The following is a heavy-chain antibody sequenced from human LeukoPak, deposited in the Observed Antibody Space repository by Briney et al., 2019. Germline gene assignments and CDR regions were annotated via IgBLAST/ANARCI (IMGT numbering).Heavy chain of an antibody. CDR1: GFSFITYW. D-gene: IGHD2-15*01. CDR3: TRRVDATRWYDP. CDR2: ISNDGTTT. Sequence: PGGALRLSCAASGFSFITYWMHWVRQAPGEGLVWVSRISNDGTTTIYADSVKGRFTISRDNAKNTLYLQMDSLRAEDTAVYYCTRRVDATRWYDPWGQGTLVTVSS. V-gene: IGHV3-74*01. J-gene: IGHJ5*02.